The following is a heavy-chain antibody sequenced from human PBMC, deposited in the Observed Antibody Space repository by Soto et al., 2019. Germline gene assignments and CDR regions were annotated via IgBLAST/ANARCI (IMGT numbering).Heavy chain of an antibody. D-gene: IGHD3-22*01. J-gene: IGHJ4*02. CDR2: ISGSGSTI. CDR1: GFTFSSYA. CDR3: ATVFYYYDSSGYYYFDY. V-gene: IGHV3-23*01. Sequence: PGGSLRLSCAASGFTFSSYAVSWVRQAPGKGPEWISSISGSGSTIYYADSVKGRFTISRDNSKNTLYLQMSSLRAEDTAVYYCATVFYYYDSSGYYYFDYWGQGTLVTVSS.